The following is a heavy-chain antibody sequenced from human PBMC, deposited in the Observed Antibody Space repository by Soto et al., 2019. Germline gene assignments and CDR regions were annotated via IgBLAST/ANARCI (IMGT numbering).Heavy chain of an antibody. CDR2: ISGSGGST. J-gene: IGHJ6*02. CDR3: AKGPYYYDSSGYYYYYGMDV. V-gene: IGHV3-23*01. CDR1: GFTLSSYA. D-gene: IGHD3-22*01. Sequence: PGGSLRLSCAASGFTLSSYAMSWVRQAPGKGLEWVSAISGSGGSTYYADSVKGRFTISRDNSKNTLYLQMNSLRAEDTAVYYCAKGPYYYDSSGYYYYYGMDVWGQGTTVTVSS.